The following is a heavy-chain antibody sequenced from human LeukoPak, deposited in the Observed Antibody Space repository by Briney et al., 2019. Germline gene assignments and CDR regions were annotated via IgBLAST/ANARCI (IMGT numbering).Heavy chain of an antibody. CDR1: GGSFSGYY. J-gene: IGHJ3*02. CDR2: INHSGST. V-gene: IGHV4-34*01. CDR3: ARRRDFCSSTSCYYRVGAFDI. Sequence: SETLSLTCAVYGGSFSGYYWSWIRQPPGKGLEWIGEINHSGSTNYNPSLKSRVTISVDTSKNQFSLKLSSVTAADTAVYYCARRRDFCSSTSCYYRVGAFDIWGQGTMVTVSS. D-gene: IGHD2-2*01.